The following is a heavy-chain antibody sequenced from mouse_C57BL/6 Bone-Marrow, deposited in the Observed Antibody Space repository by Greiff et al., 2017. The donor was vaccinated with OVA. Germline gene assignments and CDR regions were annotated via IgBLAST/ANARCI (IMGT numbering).Heavy chain of an antibody. CDR2: IYPSDSET. Sequence: VKLQQPGAELVRPGSSVKLSCKASGYTFTSYWMDWVKQRPGQGLEWIGNIYPSDSETHYNQKFKDKATLTVDKSSSTAYMQLSSLTSEDSAVYYCARGHYGSSHAFAYWGQGTLVTVSA. D-gene: IGHD1-1*01. V-gene: IGHV1-61*01. CDR1: GYTFTSYW. CDR3: ARGHYGSSHAFAY. J-gene: IGHJ3*01.